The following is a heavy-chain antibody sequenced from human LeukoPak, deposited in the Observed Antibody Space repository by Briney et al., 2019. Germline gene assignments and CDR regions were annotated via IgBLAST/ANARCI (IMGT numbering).Heavy chain of an antibody. CDR2: INWNGGST. CDR3: ARRKDMADFGSVYYPLDH. Sequence: GGSLRLSCEVSGFTFDDYGMNWVRQRPGKGLEWVSDINWNGGSTSYAASVRGRFTVSRDNARNLLYLQMTSLSVEDTALYYCARRKDMADFGSVYYPLDHWGQGTLVTVS. CDR1: GFTFDDYG. D-gene: IGHD3-3*01. V-gene: IGHV3-20*04. J-gene: IGHJ5*02.